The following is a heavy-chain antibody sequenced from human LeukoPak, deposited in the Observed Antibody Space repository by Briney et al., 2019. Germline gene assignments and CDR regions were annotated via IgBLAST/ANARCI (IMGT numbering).Heavy chain of an antibody. CDR3: ARSADGYTCGHFDF. D-gene: IGHD5-18*01. Sequence: ASVKVSCKASGYTFTAYYMHWVRQAPGQGLEWMGWINPNTGDTNYAQNFQGRDTMNRDTSISTAYMELSSLRSDDTAVYYCARSADGYTCGHFDFWGQGTLVTVSS. CDR1: GYTFTAYY. V-gene: IGHV1-2*02. J-gene: IGHJ4*02. CDR2: INPNTGDT.